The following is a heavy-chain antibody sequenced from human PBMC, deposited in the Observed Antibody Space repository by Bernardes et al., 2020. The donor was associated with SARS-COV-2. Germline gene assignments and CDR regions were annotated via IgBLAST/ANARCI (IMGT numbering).Heavy chain of an antibody. CDR1: GYSFTSYA. CDR2: ISVYNGNT. V-gene: IGHV1-18*04. J-gene: IGHJ5*02. D-gene: IGHD2-15*01. CDR3: ARGGGYCSGGSCQGSNWFDP. Sequence: AAVKVSCKASGYSFTSYAISWVRQAPGQGREWMGWISVYNGNTNYAQKFQGRVTMTTDTYTSTAKMELRSLRSDDTAVYYCARGGGYCSGGSCQGSNWFDPWGQGTLVTVSS.